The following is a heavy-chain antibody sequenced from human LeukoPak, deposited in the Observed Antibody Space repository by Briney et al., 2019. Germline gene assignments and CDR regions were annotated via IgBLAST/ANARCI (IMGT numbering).Heavy chain of an antibody. CDR3: ARRKRYGSGRFRHDY. V-gene: IGHV4-34*01. Sequence: SETLSLTCAVYGGSFSGYYWSWIRQPPGKGLEWIGEINHSGSTNYNPSLKSRVTISVDTSKNQFSLKLSSVTAADTAVYYCARRKRYGSGRFRHDYWGQGTLVTVSS. CDR2: INHSGST. CDR1: GGSFSGYY. J-gene: IGHJ4*02. D-gene: IGHD3-10*01.